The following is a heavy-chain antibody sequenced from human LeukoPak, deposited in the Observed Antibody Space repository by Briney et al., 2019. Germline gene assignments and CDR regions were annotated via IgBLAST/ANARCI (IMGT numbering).Heavy chain of an antibody. CDR3: ARGMGGPDY. Sequence: SETLSLTCTVSGGSISSYYWSWIRQPPGKGLVWIGYISYSGSTNYNPSLKSRVTMSVDTSKNQFSLKLSSVTAADTAVYYCARGMGGPDYWGQGTLVTVSS. J-gene: IGHJ4*02. CDR1: GGSISSYY. D-gene: IGHD2-15*01. CDR2: ISYSGST. V-gene: IGHV4-59*01.